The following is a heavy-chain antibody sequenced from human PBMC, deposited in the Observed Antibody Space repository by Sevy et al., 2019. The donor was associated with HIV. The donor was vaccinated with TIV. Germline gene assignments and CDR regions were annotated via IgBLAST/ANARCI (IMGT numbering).Heavy chain of an antibody. CDR3: VKGGGDSNYYYYYGMDV. J-gene: IGHJ6*02. V-gene: IGHV3-64D*06. Sequence: GGSLRLSCSASGFTFSSYAMHWVRQAPGKGLEYVSAISSNGGSTYYADSVKGRFSISRDNSKNTLYLQMSSLRAEDTAVYYCVKGGGDSNYYYYYGMDVWGQGTTVTVSS. CDR1: GFTFSSYA. D-gene: IGHD2-21*02. CDR2: ISSNGGST.